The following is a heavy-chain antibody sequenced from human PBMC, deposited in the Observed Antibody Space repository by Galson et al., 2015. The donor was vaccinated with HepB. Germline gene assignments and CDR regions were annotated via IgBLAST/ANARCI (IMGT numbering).Heavy chain of an antibody. V-gene: IGHV3-30-3*01. J-gene: IGHJ4*02. D-gene: IGHD3-3*02. CDR3: ARGHYWSGYTQPCDH. CDR2: LSYDGSKK. Sequence: SLRLSCAASGFTFSSNTMHWVRQAPGKGLEWVAVLSYDGSKKYYADSVKGRFTISRDNSKNTLYLQMNSLKLEDTAVYFCARGHYWSGYTQPCDHWGQGTLVTVSS. CDR1: GFTFSSNT.